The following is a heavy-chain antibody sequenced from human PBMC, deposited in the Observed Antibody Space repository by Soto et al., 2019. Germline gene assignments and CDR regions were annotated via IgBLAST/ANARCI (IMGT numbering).Heavy chain of an antibody. Sequence: QVQLIQSGAEVKKPGSSVKVSCKAYGGTFSRYAISWVRQAPGQGLEWMGGITPIFGTANYAQKFQGRVAITADESTRTSYMELGSLRSGDTAVYYCARGWGYDTSDYYYAYWGQGTLITVSS. D-gene: IGHD3-22*01. CDR1: GGTFSRYA. V-gene: IGHV1-69*01. J-gene: IGHJ4*02. CDR3: ARGWGYDTSDYYYAY. CDR2: ITPIFGTA.